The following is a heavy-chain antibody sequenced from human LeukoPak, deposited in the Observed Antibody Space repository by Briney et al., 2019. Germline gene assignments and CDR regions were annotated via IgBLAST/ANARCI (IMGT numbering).Heavy chain of an antibody. CDR1: GYSISSGYY. J-gene: IGHJ4*02. CDR3: ARGLRGAGFDY. CDR2: IYHSGST. D-gene: IGHD5-12*01. Sequence: SETLSLTCTVSGYSISSGYYWGWIRQPPGKGLEWIGSIYHSGSTYYNPSLKSRVTISVDTSKNQFSLKLSSVTAADTAVYYCARGLRGAGFDYWGQGTLVTVSS. V-gene: IGHV4-38-2*02.